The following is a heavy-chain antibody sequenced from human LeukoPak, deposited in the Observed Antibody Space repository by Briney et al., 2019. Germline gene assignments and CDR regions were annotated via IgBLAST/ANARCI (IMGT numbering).Heavy chain of an antibody. CDR2: IYHSGST. CDR1: GGSISSGGYC. CDR3: ARDGGYYDSSGYYLTIDI. Sequence: SGTLSLTCAVSGGSISSGGYCWSCLRQPPGKGREGLGYIYHSGSTYYNPSIKSRVTISVDRSKNQFSLKLSSVTAADTAVYYCARDGGYYDSSGYYLTIDIWGQGTTVTVSS. D-gene: IGHD3-22*01. V-gene: IGHV4-30-2*01. J-gene: IGHJ3*02.